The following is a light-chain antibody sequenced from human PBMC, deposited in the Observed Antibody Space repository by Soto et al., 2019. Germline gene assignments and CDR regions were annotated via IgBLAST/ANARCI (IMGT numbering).Light chain of an antibody. V-gene: IGLV2-23*01. Sequence: QSALTQPASVSGSPGQSITISCTGTSSDVGSYTLVSWYQQHPGKAPKLMMYEGSKRPSGVSNRFSGSKSGNTASLTISGLQAEDEADYYCCSYAGSSTSVVFGGGTKLTVL. J-gene: IGLJ2*01. CDR3: CSYAGSSTSVV. CDR2: EGS. CDR1: SSDVGSYTL.